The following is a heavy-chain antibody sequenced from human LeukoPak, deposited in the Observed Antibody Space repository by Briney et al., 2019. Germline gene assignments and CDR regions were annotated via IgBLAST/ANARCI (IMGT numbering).Heavy chain of an antibody. D-gene: IGHD6-19*01. J-gene: IGHJ4*02. CDR1: GNYW. CDR2: INSDGSWT. Sequence: GGSLRLSCAASGNYWMHWVRQAPGKGLVWVSHINSDGSWTSYADSVKGRFTISKDNAKNTVYLQMNSLRAEDTAVYYCASNLGDSSGWYEYYFDYWGQGTLVTVSS. V-gene: IGHV3-74*01. CDR3: ASNLGDSSGWYEYYFDY.